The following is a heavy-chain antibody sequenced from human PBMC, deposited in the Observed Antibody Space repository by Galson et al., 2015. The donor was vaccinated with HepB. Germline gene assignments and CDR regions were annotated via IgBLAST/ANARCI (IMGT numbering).Heavy chain of an antibody. CDR1: GFTFSNYW. J-gene: IGHJ3*02. CDR2: IKDDGSQK. Sequence: SLRLSCAVSGFTFSNYWMNWFRQAPGKGLGWVANIKDDGSQKSYVDSVKGRFTVSKDNPQNSLYLQMNNLRVEDTAVYYCARGCHRSGCPTGSFDIWGQGTMVTVSS. V-gene: IGHV3-7*01. D-gene: IGHD6-25*01. CDR3: ARGCHRSGCPTGSFDI.